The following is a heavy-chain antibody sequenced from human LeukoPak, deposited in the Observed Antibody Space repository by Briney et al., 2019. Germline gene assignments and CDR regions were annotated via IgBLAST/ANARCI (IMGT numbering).Heavy chain of an antibody. Sequence: ASVKVSCKAFGYSFTGYHLHWVRQAPRQGLEWMVWVNPKTGGTNYARKFQGRVTMTRDTSINTVNMELSRLTSDDTAVYYCAREFSSKLEWLAYVTGDDAFDVRGQGTMITVS. CDR2: VNPKTGGT. CDR1: GYSFTGYH. D-gene: IGHD3-3*01. CDR3: AREFSSKLEWLAYVTGDDAFDV. V-gene: IGHV1-2*02. J-gene: IGHJ3*01.